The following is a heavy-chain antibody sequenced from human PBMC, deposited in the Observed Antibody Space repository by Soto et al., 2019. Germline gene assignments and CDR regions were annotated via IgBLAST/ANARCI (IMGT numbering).Heavy chain of an antibody. J-gene: IGHJ5*02. V-gene: IGHV1-18*01. CDR2: IRAYNGNT. Sequence: GASVKVSCKASGYTFTTYSITWVRQAPGQGLEWMGWIRAYNGNTNYAQKLQDRVTMTKDASTSTDYMELRSLRSDDTAVYYCARGPRGGYGDYVFDPWVQGTLVTV. CDR3: ARGPRGGYGDYVFDP. CDR1: GYTFTTYS. D-gene: IGHD4-17*01.